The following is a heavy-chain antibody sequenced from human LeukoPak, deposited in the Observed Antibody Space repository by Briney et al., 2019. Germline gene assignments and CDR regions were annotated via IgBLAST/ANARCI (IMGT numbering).Heavy chain of an antibody. CDR3: ARHGTSRGLGFDY. Sequence: SETLSLTCTVSGGSISSSSYYWGWLRQPPGKGLEWIGSIYYSGNTYYNPSLKSRVTISVDTSKKQCSLKLSSVTAAGTAVYYCARHGTSRGLGFDYWGQGTLVTVSS. D-gene: IGHD1-14*01. V-gene: IGHV4-39*01. CDR1: GGSISSSSYY. CDR2: IYYSGNT. J-gene: IGHJ4*02.